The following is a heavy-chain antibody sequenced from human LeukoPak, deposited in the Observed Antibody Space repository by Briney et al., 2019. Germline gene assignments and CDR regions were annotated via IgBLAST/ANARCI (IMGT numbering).Heavy chain of an antibody. CDR2: MNPNSGNT. CDR3: ARGLVAAAGNGINWFDP. D-gene: IGHD6-13*01. CDR1: GYTFTSYD. V-gene: IGHV1-8*01. J-gene: IGHJ5*02. Sequence: SVKVSCKASGYTFTSYDINWVRQATGQGLEWMGWMNPNSGNTGYAQKFQGRVTMTRNTSISTAYMELSSLRSEDTAVYYCARGLVAAAGNGINWFDPWGQGTLVTVSS.